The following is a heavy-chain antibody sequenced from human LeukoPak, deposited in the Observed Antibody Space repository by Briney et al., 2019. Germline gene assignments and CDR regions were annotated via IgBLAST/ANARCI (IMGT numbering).Heavy chain of an antibody. CDR1: GFTLSDHY. CDR2: TRNRAKSYTT. D-gene: IGHD6-19*01. J-gene: IGHJ4*02. Sequence: PGGSLRLSCAASGFTLSDHYIDWVRQAPGKGLDWVGRTRNRAKSYTTEYAASVKGRLTISRDDSKNSLYLQMNSLKSEDTAMYYCARATSDSGRYYFDLWGQGTLVTVSS. CDR3: ARATSDSGRYYFDL. V-gene: IGHV3-72*01.